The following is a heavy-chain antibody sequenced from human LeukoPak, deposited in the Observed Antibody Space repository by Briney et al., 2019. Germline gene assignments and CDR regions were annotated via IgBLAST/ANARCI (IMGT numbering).Heavy chain of an antibody. CDR1: GFTFSNAW. D-gene: IGHD2-15*01. J-gene: IGHJ4*02. V-gene: IGHV3-15*01. CDR2: IKSKTDGGTT. CDR3: TTGGPVGYCSGGSCYY. Sequence: GRTLRLSRAASGFTFSNAWVTWVTQAPGKGLESVSRIKSKTDGGTTDYAAPVKGRFTISRDDSKNTLYLQMNSLKTEDTAVYYCTTGGPVGYCSGGSCYYWGQGALVTVSS.